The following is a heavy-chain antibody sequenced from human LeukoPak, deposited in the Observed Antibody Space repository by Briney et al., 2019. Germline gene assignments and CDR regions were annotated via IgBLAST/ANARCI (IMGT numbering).Heavy chain of an antibody. CDR2: LNPYSGGT. CDR1: GSTFNDYY. CDR3: ARDRILPTGYYWHYMDV. J-gene: IGHJ6*03. V-gene: IGHV1-2*02. Sequence: GASVKVSCKTSGSTFNDYYIHWVRQAPGQGLERMGWLNPYSGGTNYAQKFQGRVTMTWDTSIRTAYMELSRLRSDDTAVYYCARDRILPTGYYWHYMDVWGKGTTVTVSS.